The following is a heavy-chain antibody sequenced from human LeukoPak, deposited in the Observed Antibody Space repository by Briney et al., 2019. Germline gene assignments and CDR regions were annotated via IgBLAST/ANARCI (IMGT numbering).Heavy chain of an antibody. D-gene: IGHD2-8*02. CDR3: ARGGSWSWDN. CDR2: INNDGSDT. J-gene: IGHJ4*02. V-gene: IGHV3-74*01. CDR1: GFTFSNYW. Sequence: GGSLRLSCAASGFTFSNYWMHWVRQAPGKGLVWVSRINNDGSDTSYADSVKGRFTISRDNAKNSLYLQMNSLRADDTAVYYCARGGSWSWDNWGQGTLVTVSS.